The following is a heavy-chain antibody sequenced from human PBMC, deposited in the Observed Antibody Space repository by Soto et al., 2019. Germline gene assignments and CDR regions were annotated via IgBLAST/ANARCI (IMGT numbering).Heavy chain of an antibody. CDR2: IIPIFGTE. Sequence: QVQLVQSGAEVKKPGSSVKVSCKASGGTFSSYAISWVRQAPGQGLEWMGGIIPIFGTENYAQKFQGRGTIPADESTSTASMELSSLISEDTAVYYCARGEALAYCGGDCYSLDYWGQGTLVTVSS. D-gene: IGHD2-21*02. V-gene: IGHV1-69*12. CDR3: ARGEALAYCGGDCYSLDY. CDR1: GGTFSSYA. J-gene: IGHJ4*02.